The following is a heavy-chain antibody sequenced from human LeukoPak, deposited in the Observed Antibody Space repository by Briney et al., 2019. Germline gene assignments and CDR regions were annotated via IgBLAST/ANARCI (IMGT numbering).Heavy chain of an antibody. J-gene: IGHJ6*02. V-gene: IGHV3-53*01. CDR3: ARGRYYGMDV. Sequence: GGSLRLSCAASGFPVSNNYMNWVRQAPGKGLEWVSVIYSGGSTYYADSVEGRFTISRDNSKSTLYLQMNSLRAKDTAVYYCARGRYYGMDVWGQGTTVTVSS. CDR1: GFPVSNNY. CDR2: IYSGGST.